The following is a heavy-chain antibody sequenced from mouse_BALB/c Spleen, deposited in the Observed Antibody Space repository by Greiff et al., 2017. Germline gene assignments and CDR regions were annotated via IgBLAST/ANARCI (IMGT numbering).Heavy chain of an antibody. CDR1: GFTFSSYT. CDR3: ARRGGYDAMDY. V-gene: IGHV5-12-2*01. J-gene: IGHJ4*01. CDR2: ISNGGGST. Sequence: EVQLVESGGGLVQPGGSLKLSCAASGFTFSSYTMSWVRQTPEKRLEWVAYISNGGGSTYYPDTVKGRFTISRDNAKNTLYLQMSSLKSEDTAMYYCARRGGYDAMDYWGQGTSVTVSS.